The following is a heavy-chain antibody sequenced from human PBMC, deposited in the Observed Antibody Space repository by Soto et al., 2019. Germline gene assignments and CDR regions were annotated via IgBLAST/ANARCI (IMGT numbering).Heavy chain of an antibody. CDR3: AKDWDIAVAGSDY. CDR2: ISAGGGGT. CDR1: GFTFSSYA. Sequence: GGSLRLSCTASGFTFSSYAMSWVRQAPGKGLEWVSSISAGGGGTYCADSVKGRFTISRDNSKNTLYLQMNNLRAEDTAVYYCAKDWDIAVAGSDYWGQGIAVTVSS. V-gene: IGHV3-23*01. D-gene: IGHD6-19*01. J-gene: IGHJ4*02.